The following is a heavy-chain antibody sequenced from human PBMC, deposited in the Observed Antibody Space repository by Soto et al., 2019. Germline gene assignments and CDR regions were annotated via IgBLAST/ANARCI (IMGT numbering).Heavy chain of an antibody. CDR3: AHGSGWLFDY. J-gene: IGHJ4*02. V-gene: IGHV2-5*02. CDR1: GFSLNERAVG. CDR2: TYWDDDN. Sequence: QITLEESGPTLVKPTQTLTLTCTFSGFSLNERAVGVGWIRQPPGKALEWLAFTYWDDDNHNSPSLKNRLTITKDTSKNQVVLTMTNTDPADTATYYCAHGSGWLFDYWGQGTQVTVSS. D-gene: IGHD6-19*01.